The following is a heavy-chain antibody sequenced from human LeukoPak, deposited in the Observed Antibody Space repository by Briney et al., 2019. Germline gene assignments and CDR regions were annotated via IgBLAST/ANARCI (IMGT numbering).Heavy chain of an antibody. CDR3: ARSLTGTTPSP. CDR2: IYYSGST. J-gene: IGHJ5*02. D-gene: IGHD1-20*01. Sequence: SETLSLTCTVSGGSISSYYWSWLRQPPGKGLEWIGYIYYSGSTNYNPSLKSRVTISVDTSKNQFSLKPSSVTAADTAVYYCARSLTGTTPSPWGQGTLVTVSS. V-gene: IGHV4-59*01. CDR1: GGSISSYY.